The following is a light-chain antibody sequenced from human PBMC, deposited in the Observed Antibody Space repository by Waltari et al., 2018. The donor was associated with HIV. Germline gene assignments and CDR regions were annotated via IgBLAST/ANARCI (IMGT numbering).Light chain of an antibody. Sequence: QSALTQPASVSGSPGQSLPISCTGTRSDVGGYHYVSWYQQNPGRAPKLMIYEVTNRPSGVSNRFSGSKSGNTASLTISGLQTEDEADYYCSSYTTRSTLGFGGGTKLTVL. CDR2: EVT. V-gene: IGLV2-14*01. CDR3: SSYTTRSTLG. J-gene: IGLJ2*01. CDR1: RSDVGGYHY.